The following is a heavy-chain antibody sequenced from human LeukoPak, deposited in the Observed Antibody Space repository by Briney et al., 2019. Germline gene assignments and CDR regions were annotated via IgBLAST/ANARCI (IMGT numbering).Heavy chain of an antibody. CDR1: GGFISTSSYY. V-gene: IGHV4-39*01. CDR3: ARVEKWVYYFDY. J-gene: IGHJ4*02. CDR2: IYYSAIT. D-gene: IGHD2-8*01. Sequence: PSETLSLTCTVSGGFISTSSYYWVWIRQPPGKGPEWIGSIYYSAITSYNPSLKSRLTISVDTSKNQFSLKLSSVTAADTAVYYCARVEKWVYYFDYWGQGTLVTVSS.